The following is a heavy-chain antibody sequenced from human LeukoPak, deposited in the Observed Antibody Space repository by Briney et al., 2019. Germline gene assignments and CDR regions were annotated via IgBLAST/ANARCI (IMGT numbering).Heavy chain of an antibody. CDR2: INHSGST. D-gene: IGHD3-22*01. Sequence: SETLSLTCAVYGGSFSGYYWSWIRQPPGKGLEWIGEINHSGSTNYNPSLKSRVTISVDTSKNQFSLKLSSVTAADTAVYYCARGFRRKYYYDSSGYIFDPWGQGTLVTVSS. CDR1: GGSFSGYY. CDR3: ARGFRRKYYYDSSGYIFDP. V-gene: IGHV4-34*01. J-gene: IGHJ5*02.